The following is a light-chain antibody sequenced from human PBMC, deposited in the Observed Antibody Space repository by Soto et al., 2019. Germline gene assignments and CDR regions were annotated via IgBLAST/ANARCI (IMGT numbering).Light chain of an antibody. CDR2: EVS. V-gene: IGLV2-14*01. J-gene: IGLJ1*01. CDR1: NSDFGIYDF. Sequence: QSVLTQPASMSGTPGQWITISCTGSNSDFGIYDFVSWYQHHPGRAPKLIVSEVSHRPSGVSNRFSGSKSGNTASLTISGLQSEDEADYYYISYASDDVRYVFGTGTKGTVL. CDR3: ISYASDDVRYV.